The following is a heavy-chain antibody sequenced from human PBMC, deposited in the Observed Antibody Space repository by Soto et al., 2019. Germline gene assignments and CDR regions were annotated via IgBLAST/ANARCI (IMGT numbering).Heavy chain of an antibody. CDR2: IYYSGST. Sequence: ASETLSLTCTVSGGSISSSSYYWGWIRQPPGKGLEWIGSIYYSGSTYYNPSLKSRVTISVDTSKNQFSLKLSSVTAADTAVYYCAKVVPAARGGFYFDYWGQGTLVTVSS. J-gene: IGHJ4*02. D-gene: IGHD2-2*01. V-gene: IGHV4-39*01. CDR1: GGSISSSSYY. CDR3: AKVVPAARGGFYFDY.